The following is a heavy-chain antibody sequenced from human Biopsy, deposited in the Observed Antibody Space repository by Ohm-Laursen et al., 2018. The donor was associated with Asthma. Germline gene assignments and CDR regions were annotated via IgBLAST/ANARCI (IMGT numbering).Heavy chain of an antibody. CDR3: ARTFHFWSPYHAEHYQL. CDR1: GFTFHNYV. CDR2: IFFDGSNK. V-gene: IGHV3-30-3*01. J-gene: IGHJ1*01. Sequence: LSLTCAASGFTFHNYVMHWVRQAPGKGLEWVAGIFFDGSNKYYADSVKGRFTISRDNAKNSLYLQMNSLRAEDTAVYYCARTFHFWSPYHAEHYQLWGQGTLVTVPS. D-gene: IGHD3-3*02.